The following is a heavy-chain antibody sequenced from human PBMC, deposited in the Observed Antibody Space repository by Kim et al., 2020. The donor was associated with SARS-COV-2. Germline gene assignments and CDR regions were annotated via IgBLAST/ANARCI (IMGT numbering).Heavy chain of an antibody. D-gene: IGHD6-19*01. CDR3: ARGHIAVAETIDY. J-gene: IGHJ4*02. V-gene: IGHV3-30*01. Sequence: ADAVKGRFTISRDNSKNTLYLQMNSLRAEDTAVYYCARGHIAVAETIDYLGQGTLVTVSS.